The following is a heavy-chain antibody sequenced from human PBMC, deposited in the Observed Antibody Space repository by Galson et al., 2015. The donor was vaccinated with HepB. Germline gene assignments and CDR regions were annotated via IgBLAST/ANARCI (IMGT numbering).Heavy chain of an antibody. J-gene: IGHJ3*02. V-gene: IGHV1-69*13. CDR3: ARDEAGTNAFDI. Sequence: SVKVSCKASGGTFSSYAISGVRQAPGQGLEWMGGIIPIFGTANYAQKFQGRVTITADESTSTAYMELSSLRSEDTAVYYCARDEAGTNAFDIWGQGTMVTVSS. D-gene: IGHD6-13*01. CDR2: IIPIFGTA. CDR1: GGTFSSYA.